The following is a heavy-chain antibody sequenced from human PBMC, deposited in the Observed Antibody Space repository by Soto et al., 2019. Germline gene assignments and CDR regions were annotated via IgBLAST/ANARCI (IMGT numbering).Heavy chain of an antibody. CDR1: GFIFDDYA. D-gene: IGHD5-12*01. J-gene: IGHJ4*02. Sequence: EVQLVESGGGLVQPGRSLRLSCAASGFIFDDYAMHWVRQAPGKCLEWVSGISWYSGRIGYEVSVQGRFTISRDNAKNSLYLQMNTLRAEDTDLYYCANDISSGYDWGYFDYCGQGTLATVYS. V-gene: IGHV3-9*01. CDR2: ISWYSGRI. CDR3: ANDISSGYDWGYFDY.